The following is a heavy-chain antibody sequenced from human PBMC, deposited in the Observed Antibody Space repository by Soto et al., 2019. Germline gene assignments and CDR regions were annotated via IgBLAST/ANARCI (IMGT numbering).Heavy chain of an antibody. CDR2: ISWDGGST. Sequence: EVQLVESGGVVVQPGGSLRLSCAASGFTFDDYTMHWVRQAPGKGLEWVSLISWDGGSTYYADSVKGRVTISRDNSKNTLYLQINSLRTEDTALSDCETAEYGSGSYLDYWGQGTLVTVSS. CDR3: ETAEYGSGSYLDY. J-gene: IGHJ4*02. V-gene: IGHV3-43*01. CDR1: GFTFDDYT. D-gene: IGHD3-10*01.